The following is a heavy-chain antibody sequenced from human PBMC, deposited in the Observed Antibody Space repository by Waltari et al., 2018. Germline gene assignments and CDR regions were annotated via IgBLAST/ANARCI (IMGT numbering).Heavy chain of an antibody. V-gene: IGHV4-4*02. CDR2: IHRSGRT. J-gene: IGHJ4*02. CDR1: W. Sequence: WGSWVHQSPEKGLEWIGQIHRSGRTYYNPSLESRVSVSMDTSNNKFFLKLSSAIAADTAVYYCARDRGRGLYFDSWGQGTLVTVSP. CDR3: ARDRGRGLYFDS. D-gene: IGHD2-15*01.